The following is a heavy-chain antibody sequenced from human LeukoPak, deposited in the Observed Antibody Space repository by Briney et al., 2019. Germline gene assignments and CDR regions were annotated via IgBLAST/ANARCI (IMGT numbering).Heavy chain of an antibody. CDR1: GFTFSSYG. CDR3: ARGYDYDFWSGPRVYYFDY. CDR2: IWYDGSNK. J-gene: IGHJ4*02. Sequence: GRSLRLSCAASGFTFSSYGMHWVRQAPGKGLEWVAVIWYDGSNKYYADSVKGRSTISRDNSENTLYLQMNSLRAEDTAVYYCARGYDYDFWSGPRVYYFDYWGQGTLVTVSS. V-gene: IGHV3-33*01. D-gene: IGHD3-3*01.